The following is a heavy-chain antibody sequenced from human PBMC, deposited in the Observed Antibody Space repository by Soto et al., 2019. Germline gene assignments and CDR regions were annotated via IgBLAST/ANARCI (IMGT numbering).Heavy chain of an antibody. CDR1: GGTFSSYT. V-gene: IGHV1-69*02. J-gene: IGHJ6*02. Sequence: QVQLVQSGAEVKKPGSSVKVSCKASGGTFSSYTISWVRQAPGQGLEWMGRIIPFLGIVNFAQKFQGRVPITEDKSTSTAYVEVRSLRSEDTAVYYCAGVGPSEVAAMDYGLDVWGQGTTVTVSS. CDR3: AGVGPSEVAAMDYGLDV. D-gene: IGHD5-12*01. CDR2: IIPFLGIV.